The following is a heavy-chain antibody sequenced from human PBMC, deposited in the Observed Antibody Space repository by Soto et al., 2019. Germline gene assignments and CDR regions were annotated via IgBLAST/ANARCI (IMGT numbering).Heavy chain of an antibody. V-gene: IGHV1-18*01. J-gene: IGHJ4*02. CDR1: GYSFTSYG. CDR2: ISGHNGNT. D-gene: IGHD3-10*01. CDR3: ARVTYYYGTGSYFRHDY. Sequence: QVQLVQSGVEVKKPGASVKVSCKASGYSFTSYGISWVRQAPGQGLEWMGWISGHNGNTRYAQKLQGRVTMTTDTSXSXAYMELRSLESDDTAVYYCARVTYYYGTGSYFRHDYWGQGTLVTVSS.